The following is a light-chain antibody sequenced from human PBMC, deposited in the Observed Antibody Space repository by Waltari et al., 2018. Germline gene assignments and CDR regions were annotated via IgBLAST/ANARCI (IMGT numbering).Light chain of an antibody. CDR1: QGISGY. CDR3: QQFNAYPLT. Sequence: DIQLTQSPSFLSASVGDRVTITCRASQGISGYLAWYQQRPGKGPKLLIYAASTLQSGVPSRFSGSVSGADFTLTISSLQPEDFATYFCQQFNAYPLTFGGGTKVAI. V-gene: IGKV1-9*01. CDR2: AAS. J-gene: IGKJ4*01.